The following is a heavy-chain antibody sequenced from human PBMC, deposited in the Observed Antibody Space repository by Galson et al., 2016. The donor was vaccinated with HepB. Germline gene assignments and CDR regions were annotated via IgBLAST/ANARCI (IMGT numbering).Heavy chain of an antibody. Sequence: SETLSLTCTVSGGSISNNYSYWGWVRQPPGKGLEWIGSIYYTGDTYYNPSLKSRLTIFIDTSKNQFSLRLSAVTVAERGVYYCARHMFSSGPPSPFYYFGMDVWGPGTTVTVSS. CDR1: GGSISNNYSY. J-gene: IGHJ6*02. CDR3: ARHMFSSGPPSPFYYFGMDV. D-gene: IGHD6-19*01. V-gene: IGHV4-39*01. CDR2: IYYTGDT.